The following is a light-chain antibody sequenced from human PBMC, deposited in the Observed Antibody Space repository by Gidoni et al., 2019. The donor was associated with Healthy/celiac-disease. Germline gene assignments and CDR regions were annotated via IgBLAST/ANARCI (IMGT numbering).Light chain of an antibody. CDR2: AAS. J-gene: IGKJ2*01. CDR1: HSISSY. V-gene: IGKV1-39*01. CDR3: QQSYSTPVT. Sequence: DIQMTQSPSSLSASVGAGVTITCRGRHSISSYLNWYQQKPGKAQKLLIYAASSLQSGVPCRFSGSGAGTDFILTISRLQPEDLATYYWQQSYSTPVTFGQGTKLEIK.